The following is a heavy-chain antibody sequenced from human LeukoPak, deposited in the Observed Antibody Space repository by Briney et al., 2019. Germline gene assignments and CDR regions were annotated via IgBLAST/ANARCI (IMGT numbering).Heavy chain of an antibody. CDR2: IYYSGST. CDR1: GGSISSGDYY. D-gene: IGHD3-3*01. CDR3: ARAPYYDFWSGYLYYFDY. V-gene: IGHV4-30-4*08. J-gene: IGHJ4*02. Sequence: SQTLSLTCTVSGGSISSGDYYWSWIRQPPGKGLEWIGYIYYSGSTYYHPSLKSRVTISVDTSKNQFSLKLSSVTAADTAVYYWARAPYYDFWSGYLYYFDYWGQGTLVTVPS.